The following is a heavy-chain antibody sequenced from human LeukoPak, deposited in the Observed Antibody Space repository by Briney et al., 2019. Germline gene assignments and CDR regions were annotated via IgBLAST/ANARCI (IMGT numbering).Heavy chain of an antibody. V-gene: IGHV3-21*01. CDR1: GFTFISYA. J-gene: IGHJ4*02. CDR3: ASDLYYDSSGREKNFDY. Sequence: TGGSLRLSCAASGFTFISYAIHWVRQAPGEGLEWVSSISSSSSYIYYADSVKGRFTISRDNAKNSLYLQMNSLRAEDTAVYYCASDLYYDSSGREKNFDYWGQGTLVTVSS. CDR2: ISSSSSYI. D-gene: IGHD3-22*01.